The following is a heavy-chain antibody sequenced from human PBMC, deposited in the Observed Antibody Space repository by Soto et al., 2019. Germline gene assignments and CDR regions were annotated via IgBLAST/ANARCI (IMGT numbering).Heavy chain of an antibody. CDR3: ARAGLYYDSSGYYSYYFDY. CDR1: GYTFTSYY. V-gene: IGHV1-46*01. Sequence: ASVKVSCKASGYTFTSYYMHWVRQAPGQGLEWMGIINPSGGSTSYAQKFQGRVTMTRDTSTSTVYMELSSLRSEDTAVYYCARAGLYYDSSGYYSYYFDYWGQGTLVTVSS. D-gene: IGHD3-22*01. J-gene: IGHJ4*02. CDR2: INPSGGST.